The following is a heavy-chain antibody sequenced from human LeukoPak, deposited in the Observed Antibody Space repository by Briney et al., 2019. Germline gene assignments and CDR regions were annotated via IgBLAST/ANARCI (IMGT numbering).Heavy chain of an antibody. V-gene: IGHV4-38-2*01. J-gene: IGHJ5*02. D-gene: IGHD2-2*01. CDR1: GYSISSGYY. Sequence: SETLSLTCAVSGYSISSGYYWGWIRQPPGKGLKWIGSIYHSGSTYYNPSLKSRVTISVDTSKNQFSLRLSSVTAADTAVYYCASPPQYCSSTSCYDNWFDPWGQGTLVTVSS. CDR2: IYHSGST. CDR3: ASPPQYCSSTSCYDNWFDP.